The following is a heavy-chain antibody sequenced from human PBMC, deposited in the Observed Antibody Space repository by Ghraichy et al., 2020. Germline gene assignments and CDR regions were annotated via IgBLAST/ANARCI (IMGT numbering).Heavy chain of an antibody. Sequence: GGSLRLSCAASGFTFSSYSMNWVRQAPGKGLDWVSYISSSSSTIYYSDSVKGRFTISRDNAKNSLYLQMNSLRDEDTAVYYCARGTSIAARLPGMDVWGQGTTVTVSS. D-gene: IGHD6-6*01. V-gene: IGHV3-48*02. CDR3: ARGTSIAARLPGMDV. J-gene: IGHJ6*02. CDR2: ISSSSSTI. CDR1: GFTFSSYS.